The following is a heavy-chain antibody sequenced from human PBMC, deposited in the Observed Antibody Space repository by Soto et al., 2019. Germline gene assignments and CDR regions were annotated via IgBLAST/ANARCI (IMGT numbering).Heavy chain of an antibody. D-gene: IGHD2-15*01. CDR1: DFTFSSYW. CDR3: ARADQSSGGGTYT. V-gene: IGHV3-7*01. J-gene: IGHJ5*02. Sequence: PGGYLRLSCSPSDFTFSSYWIICVPPSPVKVLEWVANIKHDGSEKYYVDSVKGRFTISRDNAKNSLYLQMNSLRAEDTAVYYCARADQSSGGGTYTWGQGTLVTVSS. CDR2: IKHDGSEK.